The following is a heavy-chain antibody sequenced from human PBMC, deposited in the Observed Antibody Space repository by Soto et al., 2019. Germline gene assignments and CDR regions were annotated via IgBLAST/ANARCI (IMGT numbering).Heavy chain of an antibody. J-gene: IGHJ4*02. CDR3: ASHCSSTSCYAQYYFDY. D-gene: IGHD2-2*01. Sequence: PSETLSLTCTVSGGSISSGVYYWSWIRQHPGKGLEWIGYIYYSGSTYYNPSLKSRVTISVDTSKNQFSLKLSSVTAADTAVYYCASHCSSTSCYAQYYFDYWGQGTLVTVSS. CDR1: GGSISSGVYY. V-gene: IGHV4-31*03. CDR2: IYYSGST.